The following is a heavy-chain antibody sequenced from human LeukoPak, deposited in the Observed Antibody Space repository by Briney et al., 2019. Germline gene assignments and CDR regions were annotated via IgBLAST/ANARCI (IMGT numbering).Heavy chain of an antibody. D-gene: IGHD2-21*01. J-gene: IGHJ4*02. Sequence: SQTLSLTCTVSGGSISSGGYYWSWIRQHPGKGLEWIGYIYYSGSTNYNPSLKSRVTISVDTSKNQFSLKLSSVTAADTAVYYCARGPGIGLDYWGQGTLVTVSS. CDR3: ARGPGIGLDY. V-gene: IGHV4-31*03. CDR2: IYYSGST. CDR1: GGSISSGGYY.